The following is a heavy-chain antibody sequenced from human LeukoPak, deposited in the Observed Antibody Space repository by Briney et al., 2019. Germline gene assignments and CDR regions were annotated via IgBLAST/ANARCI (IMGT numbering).Heavy chain of an antibody. CDR2: IKSKTDGGTT. Sequence: PGGSLRLSCAASGFTFSNAWMSWVRQAPGKGLEWVGRIKSKTDGGTTDYAAPVKGRFTISRDDSKNTLYLQMNSLRAEDTAVYYCAKLGGYSYGPDQIDYWGQGTLVTVSS. V-gene: IGHV3-15*01. CDR3: AKLGGYSYGPDQIDY. CDR1: GFTFSNAW. J-gene: IGHJ4*02. D-gene: IGHD5-18*01.